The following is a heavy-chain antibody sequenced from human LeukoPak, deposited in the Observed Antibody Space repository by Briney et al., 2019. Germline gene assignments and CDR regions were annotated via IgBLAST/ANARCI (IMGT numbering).Heavy chain of an antibody. CDR3: ARDRTYYYDSSGYYRYDC. J-gene: IGHJ4*02. Sequence: PGGSLRLSCAASGFTFSSYDMNWVRQAPGKGLEWVSYISSSGSTIYYADSVKGRFTISRDNAKNSLYLQMNSLRAEDTAVYYCARDRTYYYDSSGYYRYDCWGQGTLVTVSS. CDR2: ISSSGSTI. V-gene: IGHV3-48*03. CDR1: GFTFSSYD. D-gene: IGHD3-22*01.